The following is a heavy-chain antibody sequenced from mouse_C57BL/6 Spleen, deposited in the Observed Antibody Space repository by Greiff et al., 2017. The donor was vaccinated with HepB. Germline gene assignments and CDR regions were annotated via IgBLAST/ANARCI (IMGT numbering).Heavy chain of an antibody. Sequence: EVKLVESGGGLVKPGGSLKLSCAASGFTFSSYAMSWVRQTPEKRLEWVATISDGGSYTYYPDNVKGRFTISRDNAKNNLYLQMSHLKSEDTAMYYCARATTVVHWYFDVWGTGTTVTVSS. D-gene: IGHD1-1*01. CDR3: ARATTVVHWYFDV. J-gene: IGHJ1*03. CDR1: GFTFSSYA. CDR2: ISDGGSYT. V-gene: IGHV5-4*03.